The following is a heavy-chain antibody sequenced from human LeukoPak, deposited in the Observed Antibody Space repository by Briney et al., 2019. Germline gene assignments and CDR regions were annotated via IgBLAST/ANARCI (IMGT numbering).Heavy chain of an antibody. CDR3: ARGVCSGGSCYSEWNY. D-gene: IGHD2-15*01. V-gene: IGHV4-34*01. Sequence: TTSETLSLTCAVYGGSFSGYYWSWIRQPPGKGLEWIGEINHSGSTNYNPSLKSRVTISVDTSKNQFSLELTSVTAADTAVYYCARGVCSGGSCYSEWNYWGQGTLVTVSS. CDR1: GGSFSGYY. CDR2: INHSGST. J-gene: IGHJ4*02.